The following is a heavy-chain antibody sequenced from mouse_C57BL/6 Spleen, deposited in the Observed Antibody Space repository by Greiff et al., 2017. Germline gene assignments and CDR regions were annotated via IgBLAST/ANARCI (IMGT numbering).Heavy chain of an antibody. Sequence: QVQLQQPGAELMKPGASVKLSCKASGYTFTSYWMQWVKQRPGQGLEWIGEIDPSDSYTNYNQKFKGKATLTVDTSSSTAYMQLSSLTSEDSAVYYCARRGAQATDYWGQGTTLTVSS. V-gene: IGHV1-50*01. CDR2: IDPSDSYT. CDR3: ARRGAQATDY. CDR1: GYTFTSYW. D-gene: IGHD3-2*02. J-gene: IGHJ2*01.